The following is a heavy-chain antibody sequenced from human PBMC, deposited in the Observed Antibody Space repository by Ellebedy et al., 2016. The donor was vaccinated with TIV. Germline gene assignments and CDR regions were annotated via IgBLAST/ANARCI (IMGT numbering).Heavy chain of an antibody. D-gene: IGHD6-25*01. CDR1: GFNFNNYA. V-gene: IGHV3-23*01. CDR3: ARGYSSARYVGYFDY. CDR2: ISGRGSTT. Sequence: GESLKISCAASGFNFNNYALTWVRQAPGKGLEWVASISGRGSTTYFAESVKGRFTISRDNSRNTVFLQMNSLKSDDTALYYCARGYSSARYVGYFDYWGQGALVTVSS. J-gene: IGHJ4*02.